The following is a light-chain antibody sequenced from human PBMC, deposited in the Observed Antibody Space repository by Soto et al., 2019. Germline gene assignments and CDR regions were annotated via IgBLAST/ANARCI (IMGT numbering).Light chain of an antibody. CDR1: SSNIGSNT. J-gene: IGLJ3*02. V-gene: IGLV1-44*01. CDR2: SNN. CDR3: AAWDDSLHGVV. Sequence: QSVLTQPPSASGTPGQRVTISCSGSSSNIGSNTVNWYQQLPGTAPKVLIYSNNQRPSGVPDRFSGSKSGTSASLAISGLQAEDEADYYCAAWDDSLHGVVFGGGTKLTVL.